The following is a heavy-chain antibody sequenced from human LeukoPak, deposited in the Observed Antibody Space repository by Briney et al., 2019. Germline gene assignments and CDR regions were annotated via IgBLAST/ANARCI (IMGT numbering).Heavy chain of an antibody. Sequence: SGGSLRLSCAASGLTSTNYWMHWVRHVPGKGLVWVSRIKLDENTAYYADFVKGRFTISRDDAKTTVYLQMNSLRAEDSAVYYYARDRPFWNWGQGTLVTVSS. D-gene: IGHD3-3*01. J-gene: IGHJ4*02. CDR1: GLTSTNYW. CDR2: IKLDENTA. CDR3: ARDRPFWN. V-gene: IGHV3-74*01.